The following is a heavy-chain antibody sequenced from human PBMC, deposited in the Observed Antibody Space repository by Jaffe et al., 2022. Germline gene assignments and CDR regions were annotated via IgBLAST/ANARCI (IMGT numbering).Heavy chain of an antibody. CDR2: IKQDGSEK. J-gene: IGHJ3*02. D-gene: IGHD2-15*01. Sequence: EVQLVESGGGLVQPGGSLRLSCAASGFTFSSYWMSWVRQAPGKGLEWVANIKQDGSEKYYVDSVKGRFTISRDNAKNSLYLQMNSLRAEDTAVYYCARDNGYCSGGSCSLDAFDIWGQGTMVTVSS. CDR1: GFTFSSYW. V-gene: IGHV3-7*01. CDR3: ARDNGYCSGGSCSLDAFDI.